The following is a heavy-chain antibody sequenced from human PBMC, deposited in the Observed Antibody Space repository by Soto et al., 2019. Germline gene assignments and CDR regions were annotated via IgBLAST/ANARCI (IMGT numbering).Heavy chain of an antibody. CDR1: GFTFSNHW. CDR2: INTDGSST. D-gene: IGHD6-19*01. J-gene: IGHJ4*02. Sequence: EVQLVESGGGLVQPGGSLRLSCAASGFTFSNHWMHWARQPPGKGLLWVSRINTDGSSTNYAGSVEGRFTVSRDNAKNTLYLQMNSLRDDDTADYYCVRGTRGWYGIDYWGQGTLVTVSS. CDR3: VRGTRGWYGIDY. V-gene: IGHV3-74*01.